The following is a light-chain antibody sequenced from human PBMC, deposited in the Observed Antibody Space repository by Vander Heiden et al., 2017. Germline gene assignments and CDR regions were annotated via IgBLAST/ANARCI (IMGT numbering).Light chain of an antibody. CDR1: QSLVDGNGNTY. CDR3: RQSEYWPYT. Sequence: DVVMTQSPLSLPVTLGQPASISCRSSQSLVDGNGNTYLNWFQQRPGQSPRRLIYKVSNRDSGVPDRFSGSGSGTDFTLKISRVEAEDVGVYYCRQSEYWPYTFGQGTKLEIK. J-gene: IGKJ2*01. CDR2: KVS. V-gene: IGKV2-30*01.